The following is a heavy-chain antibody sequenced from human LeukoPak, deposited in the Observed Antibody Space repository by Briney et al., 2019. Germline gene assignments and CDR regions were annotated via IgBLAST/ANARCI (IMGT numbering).Heavy chain of an antibody. CDR2: ISGGGAPT. V-gene: IGHV3-23*01. CDR1: GFPLSSYA. CDR3: AIAEFISYYYGSGSYYNIGFDY. Sequence: GGPLTLSCAASGFPLSSYAMSWVREAPGKALEGVSDISGGGAPTFYADSVKGRFTISRDNAKNSLYLQMNSLRDEDTAVYYCAIAEFISYYYGSGSYYNIGFDYWGQGTLVTVSS. J-gene: IGHJ4*02. D-gene: IGHD3-10*01.